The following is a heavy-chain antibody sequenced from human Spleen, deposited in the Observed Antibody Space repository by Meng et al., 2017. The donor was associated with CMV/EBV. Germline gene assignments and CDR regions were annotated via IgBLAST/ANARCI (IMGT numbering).Heavy chain of an antibody. CDR1: TSGVG. V-gene: IGHV2-5*01. J-gene: IGHJ6*02. CDR2: IYWNDDK. Sequence: TSGVGVGWIRQPPGKALEWLALIYWNDDKRYSPSLKSRLTITKDTSKHQVVLTMINMDPVDTATYYCAHSHSDSSTFPYYYYYGMDVWGQGTTVTVSS. CDR3: AHSHSDSSTFPYYYYYGMDV. D-gene: IGHD6-6*01.